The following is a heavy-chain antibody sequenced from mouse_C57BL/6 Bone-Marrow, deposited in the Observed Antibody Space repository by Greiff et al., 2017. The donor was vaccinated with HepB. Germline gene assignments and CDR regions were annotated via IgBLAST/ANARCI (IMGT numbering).Heavy chain of an antibody. J-gene: IGHJ2*01. D-gene: IGHD6-5*01. CDR1: GYSFTGYY. CDR2: INPSTGGT. Sequence: VQLQQSGPELVKPGASVKISCKASGYSFTGYYMNWVKQSPEKSLEWIGEINPSTGGTTYNQKFKAKATLTVDKSSSTAYMQLKSLTSEDSAVYYCARGAYVRRGYYFDYWGQGTTLTVSS. V-gene: IGHV1-42*01. CDR3: ARGAYVRRGYYFDY.